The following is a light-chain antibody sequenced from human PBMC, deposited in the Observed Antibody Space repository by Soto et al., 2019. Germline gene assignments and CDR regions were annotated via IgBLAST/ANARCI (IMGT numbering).Light chain of an antibody. CDR2: SNN. J-gene: IGLJ1*01. Sequence: QPVLTQPPSASGAPGQRVTISCSGTRSNIGVNAVSWYQQFPGTAPKLLIFSNNQRPSGVPDRFSGSKSGNTASLTVSGLQAEDEADYYCSSYAGRNNYVFGSGTKLTVL. V-gene: IGLV1-44*01. CDR1: RSNIGVNA. CDR3: SSYAGRNNYV.